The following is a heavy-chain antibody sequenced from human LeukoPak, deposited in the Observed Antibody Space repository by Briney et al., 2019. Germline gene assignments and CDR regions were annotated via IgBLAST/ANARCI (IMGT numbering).Heavy chain of an antibody. J-gene: IGHJ4*02. CDR3: ARVTTAWYVIGY. V-gene: IGHV4-4*08. CDR2: IYNAATT. D-gene: IGHD6-13*01. Sequence: PSETLSLTFAVSGGSISNYYWTWIRQPPGKGLEWLGFIYNAATTNYNPSLKSRVTISVDTSKNQFSLRLSSVTAADSAIYYCARVTTAWYVIGYWGQGALVTVSS. CDR1: GGSISNYY.